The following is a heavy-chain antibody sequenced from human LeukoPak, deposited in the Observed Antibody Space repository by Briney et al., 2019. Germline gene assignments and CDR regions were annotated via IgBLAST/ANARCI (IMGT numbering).Heavy chain of an antibody. V-gene: IGHV3-30*02. CDR1: GFTFSSYG. CDR3: AKGGIVVVPAAPKDY. CDR2: IRYDGSNK. Sequence: SGGSLRLSCAASGFTFSSYGMHWVRQAPGKGLEWVAFIRYDGSNKYYADSVKGRFTISRDNSKNTLYLQMNRLRAEDTAVYYCAKGGIVVVPAAPKDYWGQGTLVTVSS. J-gene: IGHJ4*02. D-gene: IGHD2-2*01.